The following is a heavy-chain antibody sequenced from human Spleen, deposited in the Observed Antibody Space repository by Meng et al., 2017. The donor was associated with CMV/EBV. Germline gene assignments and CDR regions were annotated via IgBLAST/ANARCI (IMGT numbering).Heavy chain of an antibody. CDR1: GFTFRGYA. J-gene: IGHJ6*02. CDR3: ARTLGYCSSTSCPGYYYYYGMDV. CDR2: ISSDGSKK. Sequence: GGSLRLSCAASGFTFRGYAMHWVRQAPGKGLEWVAFISSDGSKKYYADAVKGRFTISRDNSKNPLYLQMSSLRDEDTAVYYCARTLGYCSSTSCPGYYYYYGMDVWGQGTTVTVSS. V-gene: IGHV3-30*04. D-gene: IGHD2-2*01.